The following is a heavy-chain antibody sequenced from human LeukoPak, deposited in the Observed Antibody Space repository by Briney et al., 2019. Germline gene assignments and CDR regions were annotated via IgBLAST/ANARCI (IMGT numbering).Heavy chain of an antibody. CDR2: TSSSSRRI. CDR3: ARGYCSSTSCYEPHLDV. CDR1: GFTFSSYS. V-gene: IGHV3-48*01. J-gene: IGHJ6*04. Sequence: PGGSLRLSCAASGFTFSSYSMNWVRQAPGKGLEWGAYTSSSSRRIEEADSVKGRFTCSRDNAKNSLYMQMTSPRAEATAVYHCARGYCSSTSCYEPHLDVWGKGTTVTVSS. D-gene: IGHD2-2*01.